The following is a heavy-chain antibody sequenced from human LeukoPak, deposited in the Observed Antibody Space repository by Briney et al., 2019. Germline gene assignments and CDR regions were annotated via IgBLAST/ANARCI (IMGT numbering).Heavy chain of an antibody. CDR3: AREAIRYFDWLSPYYFDY. D-gene: IGHD3-9*01. CDR1: GGSISSYY. V-gene: IGHV4-59*12. CDR2: IYYSGST. J-gene: IGHJ4*02. Sequence: SETLSLTCTVSGGSISSYYWSWIRQPPGKGLEWIGYIYYSGSTNYNPSLKSRVTISVDTSKNQFSPKLSSVTAADTAVYYCAREAIRYFDWLSPYYFDYWGQGTLVTVSS.